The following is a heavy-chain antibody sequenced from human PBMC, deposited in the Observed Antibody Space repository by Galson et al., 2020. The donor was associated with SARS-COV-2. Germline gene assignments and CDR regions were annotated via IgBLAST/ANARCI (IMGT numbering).Heavy chain of an antibody. D-gene: IGHD3-16*01. CDR1: GFTFSSYG. CDR2: IWYDGSNT. J-gene: IGHJ3*02. CDR3: ARDFGALREDAFDI. V-gene: IGHV3-33*01. Sequence: TGGSLRLSCAASGFTFSSYGMHWVRQAPGKGLEWVAVIWYDGSNTYYADSVKGRFTISRDNSKNTLYLQMNSLRAEDTAVYYCARDFGALREDAFDIWGQGTMVTVSS.